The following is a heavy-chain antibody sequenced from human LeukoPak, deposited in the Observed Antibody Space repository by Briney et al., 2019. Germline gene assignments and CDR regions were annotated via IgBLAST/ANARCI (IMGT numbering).Heavy chain of an antibody. V-gene: IGHV3-48*01. D-gene: IGHD3-22*01. J-gene: IGHJ4*02. CDR1: GFTFSSYS. CDR3: ARGGEVVVAPASPFDY. CDR2: ISSSSSTI. Sequence: GGSLRLSCAASGFTFSSYSMNWVRQAPGKGLEWVSYISSSSSTIYYADSVKGRFTISRDNAKNSLYLQMNSLRAEDTAVYYCARGGEVVVAPASPFDYWGQGTLVTVSS.